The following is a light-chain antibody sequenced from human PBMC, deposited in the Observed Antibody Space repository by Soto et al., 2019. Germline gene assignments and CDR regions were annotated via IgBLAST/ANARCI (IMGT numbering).Light chain of an antibody. Sequence: QSVLTQPLSVSAAPGQKVTISCSGSSSNIGNNYVSWYQQFPGTAPKLLIYDNNNRPSGIPDRFSGSKSGASATLGITGLQTGDEANYYCATWDASLSAVVFGGGTKLTVL. CDR1: SSNIGNNY. V-gene: IGLV1-51*01. CDR3: ATWDASLSAVV. CDR2: DNN. J-gene: IGLJ2*01.